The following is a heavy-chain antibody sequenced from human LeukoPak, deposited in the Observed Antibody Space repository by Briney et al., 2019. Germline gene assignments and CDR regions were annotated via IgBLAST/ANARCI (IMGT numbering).Heavy chain of an antibody. CDR2: IRNDGSNK. J-gene: IGHJ6*02. CDR1: GFTFSSYG. Sequence: PGGSLRLSCAASGFTFSSYGMHWVRQAPGKGLEWVAFIRNDGSNKYYADSVKGRFTISRDNSKNTLYLQMNSLRAEDTAVYYCAKDHHDYGQEMDVWGQGTTVTVSS. D-gene: IGHD4-17*01. CDR3: AKDHHDYGQEMDV. V-gene: IGHV3-30*02.